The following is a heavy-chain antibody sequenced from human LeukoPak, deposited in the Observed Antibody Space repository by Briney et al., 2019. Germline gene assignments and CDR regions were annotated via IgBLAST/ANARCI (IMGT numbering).Heavy chain of an antibody. J-gene: IGHJ4*02. D-gene: IGHD6-19*01. CDR2: IYYSGST. CDR3: ARDLGGSGWWVSD. V-gene: IGHV4-59*01. CDR1: GGSISSYY. Sequence: PSETLSLTCTVSGGSISSYYWSWIRQPPGKGLEWIGYIYYSGSTNYNPSLKSRVTISVDTSKNQFSLKLSSVTAADTAVYYCARDLGGSGWWVSDWGQGTLVTVSS.